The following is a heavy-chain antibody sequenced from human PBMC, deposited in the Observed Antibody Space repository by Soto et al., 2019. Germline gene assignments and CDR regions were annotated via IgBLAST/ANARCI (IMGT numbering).Heavy chain of an antibody. V-gene: IGHV1-69*13. J-gene: IGHJ5*02. CDR3: ARDRSYCSGGSCYSAWFDP. CDR2: IIPIFGTA. D-gene: IGHD2-15*01. Sequence: SVKVSCKASGGTFSSYAISWVRQAPGQGLEWMGGIIPIFGTANYAQKFQGRVTITADESTSTAYMELSSLRSEDTAVYYCARDRSYCSGGSCYSAWFDPWGQGTLVTVS. CDR1: GGTFSSYA.